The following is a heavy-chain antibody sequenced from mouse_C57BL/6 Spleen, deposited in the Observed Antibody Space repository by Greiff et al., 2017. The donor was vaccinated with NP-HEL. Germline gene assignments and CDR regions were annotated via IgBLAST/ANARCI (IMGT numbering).Heavy chain of an antibody. CDR2: ISYDGSN. Sequence: EVKLMESGPGLVKPSQSLSLTCSVTGYSITSGYYWNWIRQFPGNKLEWMGYISYDGSNNYNPSLKNRISITRDTSKNQFFLKLNSVTTEDTATYDCARESNLYAMDYWGQGTSVTVSS. D-gene: IGHD2-5*01. CDR1: GYSITSGYY. V-gene: IGHV3-6*01. J-gene: IGHJ4*01. CDR3: ARESNLYAMDY.